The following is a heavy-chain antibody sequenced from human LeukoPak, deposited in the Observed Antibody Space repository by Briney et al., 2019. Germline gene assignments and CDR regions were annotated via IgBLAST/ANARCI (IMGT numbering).Heavy chain of an antibody. CDR1: GGSISGSSYY. CDR2: IYYSGST. CDR3: ARPVSFSYGSYYFDY. J-gene: IGHJ4*02. V-gene: IGHV4-39*01. Sequence: PSETLSLTCTVSGGSISGSSYYWGWIRQPPGKGLEWIGSIYYSGSTYYNPSLKSRVTISVDTSKNQFSLKLSSVTAADTAVYYCARPVSFSYGSYYFDYWGQGTLVTVSS. D-gene: IGHD5-18*01.